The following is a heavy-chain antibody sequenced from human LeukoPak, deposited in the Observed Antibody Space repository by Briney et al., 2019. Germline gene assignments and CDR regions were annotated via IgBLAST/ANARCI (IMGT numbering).Heavy chain of an antibody. Sequence: GASVKVSCTASGYTFTGYYMHWVRQAPGQGLEWMGWINPNSGGTNYAQKFQGRVTMTRGTSISTAYMELSRLRSDDTAVYYCARIVFYDSSGYYPGLHYYYMDVWGKGTTVTVSS. CDR3: ARIVFYDSSGYYPGLHYYYMDV. D-gene: IGHD3-22*01. V-gene: IGHV1-2*02. J-gene: IGHJ6*03. CDR2: INPNSGGT. CDR1: GYTFTGYY.